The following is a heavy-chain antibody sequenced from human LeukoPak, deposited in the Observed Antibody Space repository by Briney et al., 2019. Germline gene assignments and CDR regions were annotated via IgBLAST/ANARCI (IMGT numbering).Heavy chain of an antibody. CDR2: IYNSGST. V-gene: IGHV4-4*02. Sequence: PSETLSLTCAVSGGSISSSNWWSWVRHPPGKGLEWIGEIYNSGSTNYNPSLKSRVTISVDKSKNQFSLKLSSVTAADTAVYYCATAYDILTGYPRRYFDYWGQGTLVTVSS. D-gene: IGHD3-9*01. CDR1: GGSISSSNW. J-gene: IGHJ4*02. CDR3: ATAYDILTGYPRRYFDY.